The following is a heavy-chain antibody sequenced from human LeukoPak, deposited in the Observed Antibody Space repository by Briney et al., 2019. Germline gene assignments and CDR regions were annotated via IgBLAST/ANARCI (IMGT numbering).Heavy chain of an antibody. Sequence: PGGSLRLSCAASGFTFSSYAMSWVRQAPGTGLEWGSAISGSGGSTYYADSVKGRFTISRDNHRNTLYLQMNSLRAEDTAVYYCAKGGDIVVVPAAMRAYFDYRGQGTLVTVSS. CDR1: GFTFSSYA. CDR2: ISGSGGST. CDR3: AKGGDIVVVPAAMRAYFDY. D-gene: IGHD2-2*01. J-gene: IGHJ4*02. V-gene: IGHV3-23*01.